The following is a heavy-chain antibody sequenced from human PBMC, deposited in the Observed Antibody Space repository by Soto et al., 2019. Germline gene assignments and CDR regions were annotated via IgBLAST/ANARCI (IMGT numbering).Heavy chain of an antibody. CDR1: GGSISSNNW. Sequence: QVQLQESGPGLVKPSGTLSLTCAVSGGSISSNNWWHWVRQPPGKGLEWIGEAFHSGRASYNPSLRSRVTISVDKSKNQVSLKLSSVDAADTAVYYCARNGLVVYGLDVWGQGTTVAVSS. CDR3: ARNGLVVYGLDV. V-gene: IGHV4-4*02. CDR2: AFHSGRA. D-gene: IGHD2-2*01. J-gene: IGHJ6*02.